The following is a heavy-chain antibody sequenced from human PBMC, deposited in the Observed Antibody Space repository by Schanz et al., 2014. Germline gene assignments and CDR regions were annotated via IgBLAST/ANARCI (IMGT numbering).Heavy chain of an antibody. CDR1: GFTFSSYA. Sequence: VQLVESGGGLVQPGGSLRLSCAASGFTFSSYAMHWVRQAPGKGLEWVALISNDGSIKYYADSVEGRFTISRDRFQNTLYLRMSSLRAEDTAVYYCARGTDWNLHYWGQGTLVTVSS. V-gene: IGHV3-30*14. D-gene: IGHD1-1*01. J-gene: IGHJ4*02. CDR2: ISNDGSIK. CDR3: ARGTDWNLHY.